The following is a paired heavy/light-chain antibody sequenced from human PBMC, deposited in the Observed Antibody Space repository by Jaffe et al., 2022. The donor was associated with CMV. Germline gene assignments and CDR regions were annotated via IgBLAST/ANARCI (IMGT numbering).Light chain of an antibody. CDR1: TGAVTSGHY. J-gene: IGLJ2*01. CDR2: DTS. V-gene: IGLV7-46*01. CDR3: LLFYTGGRRL. Sequence: QAVVTQEPSLTVSPGGTVTLTCDSSTGAVTSGHYPYWLQQKPGQVPRTLIYDTSNKHSWTPARFSGSLLGGKAALTLSGAQPEDEAEYYCLLFYTGGRRLFGGGTKLTVL.
Heavy chain of an antibody. CDR1: AFTFNSFW. D-gene: IGHD3-16*02. CDR2: INTDGSIT. Sequence: EVQLVESGGGLVQPGGSLRLSCAASAFTFNSFWMHWVRQAPGKGLMWVSLINTDGSITDYADSVRGRFTISRDNAKNTIYLQMNSLRVEDTAMYYCTGLDYRVDNWGQGTLVTVSS. V-gene: IGHV3-74*01. J-gene: IGHJ4*02. CDR3: TGLDYRVDN.